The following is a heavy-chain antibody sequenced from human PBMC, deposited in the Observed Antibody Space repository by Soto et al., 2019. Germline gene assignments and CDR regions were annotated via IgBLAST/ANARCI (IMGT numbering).Heavy chain of an antibody. V-gene: IGHV1-3*01. CDR3: ARIAYCGGDCYSGAFDI. CDR1: GYTFTSYA. CDR2: INAGNGNT. J-gene: IGHJ3*02. D-gene: IGHD2-21*02. Sequence: ASVKVSCKASGYTFTSYAMHWVRQAPGQRLEWMGWINAGNGNTKYSQKFQGRVTITRETSASTAYMELSSLRSEDTAVYYCARIAYCGGDCYSGAFDIWGQGTMVTVSS.